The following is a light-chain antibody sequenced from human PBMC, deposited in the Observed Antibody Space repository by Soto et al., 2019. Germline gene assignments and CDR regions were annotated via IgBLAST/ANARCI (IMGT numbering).Light chain of an antibody. CDR1: QSVSSSY. V-gene: IGKV3-20*01. CDR2: GAS. J-gene: IGKJ2*01. CDR3: QQYGSSHSYT. Sequence: EIVLTQSPGTLSLSPGERATLSCRASQSVSSSYLAWYQQKPGQAPRLLIYGASSRATGIPDRFSGSGSGTDFTLTISRLEPEDVAVYYCQQYGSSHSYTFGQGTKLEIK.